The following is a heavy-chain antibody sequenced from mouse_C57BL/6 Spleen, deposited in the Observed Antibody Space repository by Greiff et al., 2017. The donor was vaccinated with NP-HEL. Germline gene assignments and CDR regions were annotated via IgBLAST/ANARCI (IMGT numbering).Heavy chain of an antibody. CDR2: IHPNSGST. D-gene: IGHD2-3*01. V-gene: IGHV1-64*01. CDR1: GYTFTSYW. CDR3: ASSRGYDGYAY. Sequence: QVQLQQPGAELVKPGASVKLSCKASGYTFTSYWMHWVKQRPGQGLEWIGMIHPNSGSTNYNEKFKSKVTLTVDKSSSTAYMQLSSLTSEDSAVYYCASSRGYDGYAYWGQGTLVTVSA. J-gene: IGHJ3*01.